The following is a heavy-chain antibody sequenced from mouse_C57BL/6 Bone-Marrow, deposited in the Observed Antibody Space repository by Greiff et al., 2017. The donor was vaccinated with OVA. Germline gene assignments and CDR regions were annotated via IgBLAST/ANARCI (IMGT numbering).Heavy chain of an antibody. CDR3: AFYYGSSYRYFDV. CDR1: GYSFTDYN. J-gene: IGHJ1*03. Sequence: VQLKQSGPELVKPGASVKISCKASGYSFTDYNMNWVKQSNGKSLEWIGVINPNYGTTSYNQKFKGKATLTVDQSSSTAYRQLNSLTSEDSAVYYCAFYYGSSYRYFDVWGTGTTVTVSS. D-gene: IGHD1-1*01. V-gene: IGHV1-39*01. CDR2: INPNYGTT.